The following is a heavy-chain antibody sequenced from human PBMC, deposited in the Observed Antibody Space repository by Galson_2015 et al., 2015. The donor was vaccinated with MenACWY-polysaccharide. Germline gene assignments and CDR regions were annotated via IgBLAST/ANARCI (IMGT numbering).Heavy chain of an antibody. CDR2: LSYTGRT. V-gene: IGHV4-59*01. J-gene: IGHJ4*02. CDR1: GGSISSSY. Sequence: SETLSLTCTVSGGSISSSYWSWIRQPPGKGLEWIGHLSYTGRTNYSPSLKSRVTISGDTSKNHFSLTLNSVTAADTAIYYCARVRGVRQHIAVTTFYFGGRGQGTLVTVSS. D-gene: IGHD2-15*01. CDR3: ARVRGVRQHIAVTTFYFGG.